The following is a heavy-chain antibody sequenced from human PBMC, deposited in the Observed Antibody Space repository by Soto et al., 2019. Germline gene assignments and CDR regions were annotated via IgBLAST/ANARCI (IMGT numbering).Heavy chain of an antibody. CDR1: GYTFTSYG. J-gene: IGHJ5*02. CDR2: ISAYNGNT. D-gene: IGHD6-6*01. CDR3: ARGEYSSSWNWFDP. V-gene: IGHV1-18*01. Sequence: ASVKVSCKASGYTFTSYGSSWVRQAPGQGLEWMGWISAYNGNTNYAQKLQGRVTMTTDTSTSTAYMELRSLRSDDTAVYYCARGEYSSSWNWFDPWGQGTLVTVSS.